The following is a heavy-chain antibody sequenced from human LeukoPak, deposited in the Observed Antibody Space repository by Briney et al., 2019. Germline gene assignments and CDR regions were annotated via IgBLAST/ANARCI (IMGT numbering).Heavy chain of an antibody. CDR2: ISATRNS. V-gene: IGHV4-4*07. CDR3: ARQSGGSYVFFDY. CDR1: GGSLSTYY. D-gene: IGHD3-22*01. J-gene: IGHJ4*02. Sequence: PSETLSLTRTVSGGSLSTYYWSWIRQPAGKGLEWIGRISATRNSNYNPSLKSRVTISVDKSKDQFSLKLTSVTAADTAVYFCARQSGGSYVFFDYWGRGTLVAVSS.